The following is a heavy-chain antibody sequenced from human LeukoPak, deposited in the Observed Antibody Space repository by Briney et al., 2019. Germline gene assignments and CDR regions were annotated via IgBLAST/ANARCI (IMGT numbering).Heavy chain of an antibody. V-gene: IGHV1-69*13. D-gene: IGHD6-19*01. J-gene: IGHJ4*02. CDR1: GGTFSSYA. CDR3: ARGLPGYSSGWPFDY. CDR2: IIPIFGTV. Sequence: GASVKVSCKASGGTFSSYAISWVRQAPGQGLEWMGGIIPIFGTVNYAQKFQGRVTITADESTSTAYMELSSLRSEDTAVYYCARGLPGYSSGWPFDYWGQGTLVTVSS.